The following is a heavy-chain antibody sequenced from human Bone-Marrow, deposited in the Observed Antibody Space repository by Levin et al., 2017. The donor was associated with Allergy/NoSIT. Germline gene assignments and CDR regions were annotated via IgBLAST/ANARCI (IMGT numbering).Heavy chain of an antibody. J-gene: IGHJ4*02. V-gene: IGHV4-34*01. CDR1: GASFSDYY. Sequence: SETLSLTCAVYGASFSDYYWGWIRQPPGKGLEWIGEINHSGSTNYNPSLKSRVTISVDMSKNQFSLILTSVTAADTAMYYCARSVNGLDNWGQGTLITVSS. CDR2: INHSGST. CDR3: ARSVNGLDN. D-gene: IGHD2-8*01.